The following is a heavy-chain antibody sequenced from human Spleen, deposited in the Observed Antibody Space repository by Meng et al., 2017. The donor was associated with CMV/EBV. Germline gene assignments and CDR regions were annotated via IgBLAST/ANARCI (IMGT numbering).Heavy chain of an antibody. V-gene: IGHV3-30*03. CDR1: GFTFSDYY. D-gene: IGHD2-2*01. CDR2: ISFNGNNK. Sequence: GESLKISCAASGFTFSDYYVSWIRQAPGKGLYWVTTISFNGNNKFYADSVKGRFTISRDNANNTVSLQMNSLRPDDTGVYYCARERDCNSPTCYKNWFDPWGQGTLVTVSS. J-gene: IGHJ5*02. CDR3: ARERDCNSPTCYKNWFDP.